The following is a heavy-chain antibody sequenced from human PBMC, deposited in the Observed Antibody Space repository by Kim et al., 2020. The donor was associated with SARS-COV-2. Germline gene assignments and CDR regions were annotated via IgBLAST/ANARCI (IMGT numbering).Heavy chain of an antibody. J-gene: IGHJ6*02. CDR1: GYTFTSYA. V-gene: IGHV1-3*01. CDR3: ARGPPPYYYDSSGTHPYYYYGMDV. CDR2: INAGNGNT. Sequence: ASVKVSCKASGYTFTSYAMHWVRQAPGQRLEWMGWINAGNGNTKYSQKFQGRVTITRDTSASTAYMELSSLRSEGTAVYYCARGPPPYYYDSSGTHPYYYYGMDVWGQGTTVTVSS. D-gene: IGHD3-22*01.